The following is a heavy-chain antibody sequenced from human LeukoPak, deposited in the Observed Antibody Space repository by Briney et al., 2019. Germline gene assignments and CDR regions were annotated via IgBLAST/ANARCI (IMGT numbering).Heavy chain of an antibody. CDR3: AIQPFSSSWPGFDY. CDR2: ISAYNGNT. Sequence: ASVKVSCKASGYTFTSYGISWVRHAPGQGLEWMGWISAYNGNTNYAQKLQGRVTMTTDTSTSTACMELRSLRSDDTAVYYCAIQPFSSSWPGFDYWGQGTLVTVSS. CDR1: GYTFTSYG. V-gene: IGHV1-18*04. J-gene: IGHJ4*02. D-gene: IGHD6-13*01.